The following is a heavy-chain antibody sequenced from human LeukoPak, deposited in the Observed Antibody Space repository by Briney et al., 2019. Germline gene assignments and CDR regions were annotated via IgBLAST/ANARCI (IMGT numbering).Heavy chain of an antibody. V-gene: IGHV1-8*01. CDR1: GYTSTRYD. CDR2: MNPNSGNT. CDR3: ARGKLERRGIYGMDV. D-gene: IGHD1-1*01. Sequence: ASVKVSCKASGYTSTRYDINWVRQTTGQGLEWMGWMNPNSGNTGYAQKFQGRVTMTRNTSISTAYMELSSLRSEDTAVYYCARGKLERRGIYGMDVWGQETTVTVSS. J-gene: IGHJ6*02.